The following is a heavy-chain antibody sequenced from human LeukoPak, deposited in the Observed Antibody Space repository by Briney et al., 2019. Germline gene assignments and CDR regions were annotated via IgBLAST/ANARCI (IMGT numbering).Heavy chain of an antibody. CDR3: VTYAY. V-gene: IGHV3-11*04. J-gene: IGHJ4*02. D-gene: IGHD1-20*01. CDR2: ISPSGSTI. Sequence: PGGSLRLPCAASGFTFSDNYLSWIRRAPGKGLEWISYISPSGSTIYYADSVKGRFTISRDNAKNSLYLQMNSLRAEDTALYHCVTYAYWGQGTLVTVSS. CDR1: GFTFSDNY.